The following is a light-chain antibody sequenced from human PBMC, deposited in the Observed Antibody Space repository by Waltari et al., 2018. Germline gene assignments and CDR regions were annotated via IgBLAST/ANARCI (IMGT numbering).Light chain of an antibody. V-gene: IGKV4-1*01. J-gene: IGKJ2*01. CDR1: QSVLYSSSNKNY. Sequence: DIVLTQSPDSLAVSLGERAPINCKSSQSVLYSSSNKNYLTWYQQKPGQPPKLLIYWASTRESGVPDRISGSGSGTDFTLTISSLQAEDVAVYYCQQYYSTPYTFGQGTKLEIK. CDR3: QQYYSTPYT. CDR2: WAS.